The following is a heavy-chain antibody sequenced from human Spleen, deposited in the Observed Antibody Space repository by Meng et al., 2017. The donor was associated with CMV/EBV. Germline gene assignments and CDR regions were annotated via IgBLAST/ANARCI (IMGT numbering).Heavy chain of an antibody. D-gene: IGHD6-13*01. J-gene: IGHJ1*01. CDR2: TSGYNGNT. V-gene: IGHV1-18*01. CDR3: ARDQQLIPAEYFQH. Sequence: KASGYSFTSYGISWVRQAPGQGPEWMGWTSGYNGNTSYAQKCQGRVTMTTDTSTSTAYLELRSLRSDDTAVYYCARDQQLIPAEYFQHWGPGTLVTVSS. CDR1: GYSFTSYG.